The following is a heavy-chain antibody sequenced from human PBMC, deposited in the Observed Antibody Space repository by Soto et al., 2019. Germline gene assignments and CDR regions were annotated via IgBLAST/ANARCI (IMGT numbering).Heavy chain of an antibody. CDR3: ARGTLGVAYYYGMDV. D-gene: IGHD3-16*01. V-gene: IGHV3-30-3*01. CDR2: ISYDGSNK. CDR1: GFTFSSYA. Sequence: QGQLVESGGGVVQPGRSLRLSCAASGFTFSSYAMHWVRQAPGKGLEWVAVISYDGSNKYYADSVKGRFTISRDNSKNTLYLQMNGLRAEDTAVYYCARGTLGVAYYYGMDVWGQGTTVTVSS. J-gene: IGHJ6*02.